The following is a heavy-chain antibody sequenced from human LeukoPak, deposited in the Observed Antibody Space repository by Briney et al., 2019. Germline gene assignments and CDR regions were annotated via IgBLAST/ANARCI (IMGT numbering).Heavy chain of an antibody. CDR2: ISSSGGST. CDR1: GFTFSNYA. J-gene: IGHJ4*02. CDR3: ARDRLGDYDHSGYYDK. Sequence: GGSLRLSCAASGFTFSNYAMSWVRQAPGKGLEWVSIISSSGGSTYYADSVKGRFTISRGNSKNTLYVQMNSLRAEDTAVYYCARDRLGDYDHSGYYDKWGQGTLVTVSS. D-gene: IGHD3-22*01. V-gene: IGHV3-23*01.